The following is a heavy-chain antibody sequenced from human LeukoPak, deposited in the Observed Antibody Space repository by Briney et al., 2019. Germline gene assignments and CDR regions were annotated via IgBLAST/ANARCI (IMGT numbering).Heavy chain of an antibody. D-gene: IGHD3-22*01. CDR3: VSWAGKYYETSDFSLAPSNS. V-gene: IGHV3-7*01. CDR1: GFTFSNYW. Sequence: PGGSLRLSCAASGFTFSNYWMSWIRQAPGKGLKWAAHINEDGSNKYYVDSVKGRFTTSRDNAKNSLYLQMNSLGAEDTAVYYCVSWAGKYYETSDFSLAPSNSWGQGTLVTVSS. CDR2: INEDGSNK. J-gene: IGHJ4*02.